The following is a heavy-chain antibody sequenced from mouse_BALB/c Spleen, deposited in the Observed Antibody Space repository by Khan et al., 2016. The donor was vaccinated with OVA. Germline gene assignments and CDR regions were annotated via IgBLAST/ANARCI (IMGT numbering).Heavy chain of an antibody. V-gene: IGHV3-2*02. CDR2: ITNSGST. CDR3: ASELGRYYAMDY. J-gene: IGHJ4*01. CDR1: GYSITRDYA. Sequence: VQLKQSGPGLVKPSQSLSLTCTVTGYSITRDYAWSWIRQFPGNKLEWMGYITNSGSTNYNPSLKSRISITRDTSKNQFFLQLNSLTTEDTSTYYCASELGRYYAMDYWGQGTSVTVSS. D-gene: IGHD4-1*01.